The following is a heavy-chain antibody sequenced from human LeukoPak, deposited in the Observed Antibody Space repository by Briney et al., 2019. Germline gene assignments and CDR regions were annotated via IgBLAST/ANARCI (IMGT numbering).Heavy chain of an antibody. CDR1: GSTFSSYW. D-gene: IGHD6-19*01. CDR2: INSDGSST. Sequence: GGSLRLSCAASGSTFSSYWMHWVRQAPGKGLVWVSRINSDGSSTSYADSVKGRFTISRDNAKNTLYLQMNSLRAEDTAVYYCARRIAVAGNFDYWGQGTLVTVSS. CDR3: ARRIAVAGNFDY. V-gene: IGHV3-74*01. J-gene: IGHJ4*02.